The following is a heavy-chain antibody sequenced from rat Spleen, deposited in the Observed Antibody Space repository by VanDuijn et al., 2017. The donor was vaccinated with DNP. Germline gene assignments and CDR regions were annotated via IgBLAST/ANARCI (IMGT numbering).Heavy chain of an antibody. CDR3: TREREPNNNPYYFDC. CDR1: GFSLTSYG. CDR2: IWGDGST. J-gene: IGHJ2*01. Sequence: QVQMKETGPGLVQTTQTLSVTCTVSGFSLTSYGVHWVRQAPGKGLEWMGVIWGDGSTAYNSALKSRLSISRDTSKSQVFLRMNSLQTEDTAIYFCTREREPNNNPYYFDCWGQGVMVTVSS. D-gene: IGHD1-10*01. V-gene: IGHV2-77*01.